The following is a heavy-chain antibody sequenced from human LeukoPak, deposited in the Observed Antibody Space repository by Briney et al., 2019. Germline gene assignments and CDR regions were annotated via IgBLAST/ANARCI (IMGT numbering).Heavy chain of an antibody. D-gene: IGHD5-24*01. J-gene: IGHJ4*02. CDR2: IRYDGSNK. CDR3: AKPPSRDGYNFIDY. Sequence: GGSLRLSCAASGFTFDDYAMHWVRQAPGKGLEWVAFIRYDGSNKYYADSVKGRFTISRDNSKNTLYLQMNSLRAEDTAVYYCAKPPSRDGYNFIDYWGQGTLVTVSS. CDR1: GFTFDDYA. V-gene: IGHV3-30*02.